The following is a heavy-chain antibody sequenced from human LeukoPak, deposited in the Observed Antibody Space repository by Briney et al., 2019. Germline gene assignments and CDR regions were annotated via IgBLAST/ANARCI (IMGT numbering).Heavy chain of an antibody. CDR3: ARQDSGVWSHYYMDV. J-gene: IGHJ6*03. D-gene: IGHD2-8*01. CDR2: IYTSGST. V-gene: IGHV4-61*02. Sequence: SETLSLTCTVSGGSISSGSYYWSWIRQPAGKGLEWIGRIYTSGSTYYNPSLKSRVTISVDTSKNQFSLKLSSVTAADTAVYYCARQDSGVWSHYYMDVWGKGTTVTVSS. CDR1: GGSISSGSYY.